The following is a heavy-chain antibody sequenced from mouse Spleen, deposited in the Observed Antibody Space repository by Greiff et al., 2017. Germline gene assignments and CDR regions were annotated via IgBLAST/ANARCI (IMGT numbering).Heavy chain of an antibody. Sequence: QVTLKECGPGILQSSQTLSLTCSFSGFSLSTSGMGVSWIRQPSGKGLEWLAHIYWDDDKRYNPSLKSRLTISKDTSRNQVFLKITSVDTADTATYYCARRSRYAMDYWGQGTSVTVSS. J-gene: IGHJ4*01. CDR2: IYWDDDK. CDR3: ARRSRYAMDY. CDR1: GFSLSTSGMG. V-gene: IGHV8-12*01.